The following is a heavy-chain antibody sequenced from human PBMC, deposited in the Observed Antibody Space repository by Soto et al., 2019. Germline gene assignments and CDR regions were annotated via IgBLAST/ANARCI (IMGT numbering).Heavy chain of an antibody. V-gene: IGHV2-5*02. D-gene: IGHD5-12*01. CDR3: AHRRVEMATIEDAFDI. CDR2: IYWDDDK. Sequence: LVNPTQTLTLTCTFSGFSLSTSGVGVGWIRQPPGKALEWLALIYWDDDKRYSPSLKSRLTITKDTSKNQVVLTMTNMDPVDTATYYCAHRRVEMATIEDAFDIWGQGTMVTVSS. CDR1: GFSLSTSGVG. J-gene: IGHJ3*02.